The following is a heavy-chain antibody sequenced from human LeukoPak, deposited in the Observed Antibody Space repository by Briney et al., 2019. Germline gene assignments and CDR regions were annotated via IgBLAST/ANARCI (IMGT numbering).Heavy chain of an antibody. Sequence: KPSETLSLTCTVSGGSISSSSYYWGWIRQPPGKGLEWIGSIYYSGSTNYNPSLKSRVTISVDTSKNQFSLKLSSVTAADTAVYYCARTSEVDDFYYYYMDVWGKGTTVTVSS. CDR3: ARTSEVDDFYYYYMDV. D-gene: IGHD3-3*01. CDR2: IYYSGST. CDR1: GGSISSSSYY. V-gene: IGHV4-39*07. J-gene: IGHJ6*03.